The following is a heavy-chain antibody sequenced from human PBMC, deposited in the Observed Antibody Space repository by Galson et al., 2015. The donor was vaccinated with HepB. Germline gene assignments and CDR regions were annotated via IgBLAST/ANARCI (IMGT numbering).Heavy chain of an antibody. CDR1: GDSVSSNSAA. V-gene: IGHV6-1*01. D-gene: IGHD6-13*01. CDR2: TYYRSKWYN. CDR3: ARTGVEGYSSISYYYTGGANGMDV. J-gene: IGHJ6*02. Sequence: CAISGDSVSSNSAAWNWIRQSPSRGLEWLGRTYYRSKWYNDYAVSVKSRVTISVDTSKNQFSLKLSSVTAADTAVYYCARTGVEGYSSISYYYTGGANGMDVWGQGTTVTVSS.